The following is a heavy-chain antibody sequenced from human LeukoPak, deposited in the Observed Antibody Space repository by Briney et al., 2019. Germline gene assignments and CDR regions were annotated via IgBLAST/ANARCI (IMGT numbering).Heavy chain of an antibody. CDR3: ASGNWNYYYFDY. CDR2: IYYSGST. V-gene: IGHV4-59*01. J-gene: IGHJ4*02. D-gene: IGHD1-7*01. Sequence: SETLSLTCTVSGGSISSYYWSWIRQPPGKGLEWIGYIYYSGSTNYNPSLKSRVTISLDTSKNQFSLEPSSVTAADTAVYYCASGNWNYYYFDYWGQGTLVTVSS. CDR1: GGSISSYY.